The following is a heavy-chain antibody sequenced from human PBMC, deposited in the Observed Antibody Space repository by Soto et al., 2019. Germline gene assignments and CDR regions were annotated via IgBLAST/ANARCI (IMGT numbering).Heavy chain of an antibody. CDR1: GGTFSSYA. V-gene: IGHV1-69*13. CDR2: IIPIFGTA. J-gene: IGHJ6*04. D-gene: IGHD5-18*01. CDR3: ARRGEEDSYGYGMDV. Sequence: GASVKVSCKASGGTFSSYAISWVRQAPGQGLEWMGGIIPIFGTANYARKFQGRVTITADESTSTAYMELSSLRSEDTAAYYCARRGEEDSYGYGMDVWGKGTTVTVSS.